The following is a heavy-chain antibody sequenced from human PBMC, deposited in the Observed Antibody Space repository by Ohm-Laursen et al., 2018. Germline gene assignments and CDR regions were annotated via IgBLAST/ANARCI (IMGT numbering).Heavy chain of an antibody. D-gene: IGHD3-22*01. V-gene: IGHV4-31*03. Sequence: SQTLSLTCTVSGGSISSGGYCWSWIRQHPGKGLEWIGYIYYSGSTYYNPSLKSRVTISVDTSKNQFSLKLSSVTAADTAVYYCSAHYYDSSGYWWFDPWGQGTLVTVSS. CDR2: IYYSGST. CDR3: SAHYYDSSGYWWFDP. J-gene: IGHJ5*02. CDR1: GGSISSGGYC.